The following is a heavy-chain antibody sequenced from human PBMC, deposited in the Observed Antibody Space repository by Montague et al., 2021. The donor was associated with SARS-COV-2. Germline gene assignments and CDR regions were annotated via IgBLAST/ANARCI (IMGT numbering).Heavy chain of an antibody. Sequence: SETLSLTCTVSGGSISSSSYYWGWIRQPPGKGLEWIGKINHSGSTNYNPSLKSRVTISIDTSKSQFSLKLSSVTAADTAVYYCARGLNDISKCVVGLLEASHWFDSWGQGNLVTVSS. CDR3: ARGLNDISKCVVGLLEASHWFDS. CDR1: GGSISSSSYY. D-gene: IGHD1-26*01. J-gene: IGHJ5*01. V-gene: IGHV4-39*07. CDR2: INHSGST.